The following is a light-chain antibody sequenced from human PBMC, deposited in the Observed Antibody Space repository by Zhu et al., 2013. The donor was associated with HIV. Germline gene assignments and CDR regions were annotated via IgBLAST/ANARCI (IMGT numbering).Light chain of an antibody. V-gene: IGKV3-15*01. CDR3: QHQGT. CDR1: QSVNSN. CDR2: GAS. J-gene: IGKJ1*01. Sequence: EIVMTQSPATLSVSPGERATLSCRASQSVNSNLAWYQQKPGQAPRLLIYGASMRAAGIPARFSGSGSGTEFTLTISSLQPDDFATYYCQHQGTFGQGTKVEIK.